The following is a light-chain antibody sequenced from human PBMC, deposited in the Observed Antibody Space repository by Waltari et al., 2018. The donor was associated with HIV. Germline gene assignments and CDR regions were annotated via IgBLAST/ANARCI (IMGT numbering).Light chain of an antibody. CDR2: EVS. CDR3: CSYAGSSSSVV. CDR1: TSDVGSYNL. Sequence: QSALTQPASVSGSPGQSITITCTGTTSDVGSYNLVSWYQQHPGKAPKLIIYEVSQRPSGVSDRFSGSKSGNMASLTISGLQAADEADYHCCSYAGSSSSVVFGGGTKVTVL. V-gene: IGLV2-23*02. J-gene: IGLJ2*01.